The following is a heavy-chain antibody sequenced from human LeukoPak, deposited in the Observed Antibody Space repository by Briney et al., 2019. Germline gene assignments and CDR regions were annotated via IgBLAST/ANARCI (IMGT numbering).Heavy chain of an antibody. V-gene: IGHV3-21*04. CDR2: ISSSSSYI. CDR3: AKDVIAHADYEVSFFDY. CDR1: GFTFSSYS. Sequence: GGSLRLSCAASGFTFSSYSMNWVRQAPGKGLEWVSSISSSSSYIYYADSVKGRFTISRDNAKNSLYLQMNSLRAEDTAVYYCAKDVIAHADYEVSFFDYWGQGTLVTVSS. J-gene: IGHJ4*02. D-gene: IGHD4-17*01.